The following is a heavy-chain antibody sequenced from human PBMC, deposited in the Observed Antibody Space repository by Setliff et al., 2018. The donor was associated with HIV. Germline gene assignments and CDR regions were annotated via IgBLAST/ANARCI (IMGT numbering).Heavy chain of an antibody. J-gene: IGHJ3*02. CDR1: GGSINSGDYY. CDR2: IYYSGTT. Sequence: SETLSLTCTVSGGSINSGDYYWSWIRQHPGKGLEWIGYIYYSGTTYYNPSLNNRVTISVDTSKNQFSLKLTSVTAADTAVYYCARYKCINFACVGFDIWGQGTVVTVSS. D-gene: IGHD3-9*01. V-gene: IGHV4-31*03. CDR3: ARYKCINFACVGFDI.